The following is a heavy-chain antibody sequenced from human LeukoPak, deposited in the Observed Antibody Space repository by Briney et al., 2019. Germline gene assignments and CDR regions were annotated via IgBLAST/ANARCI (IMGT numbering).Heavy chain of an antibody. V-gene: IGHV3-21*01. CDR3: AKGRGVPYEVVTAILDP. Sequence: GGSLRLSCAASGFTFSSYSMNCVRQAPGKGLEWVSSISSSSSYIYYADSVKGRFTISRDNSKNTLYLQMNSLRGEDTAVYYCAKGRGVPYEVVTAILDPWGQGTLVTVSS. D-gene: IGHD2-21*02. CDR1: GFTFSSYS. CDR2: ISSSSSYI. J-gene: IGHJ5*02.